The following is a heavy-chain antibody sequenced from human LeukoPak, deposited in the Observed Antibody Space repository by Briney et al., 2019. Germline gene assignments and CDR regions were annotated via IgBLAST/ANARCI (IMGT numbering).Heavy chain of an antibody. J-gene: IGHJ4*02. D-gene: IGHD1-1*01. Sequence: PSETLSLTCTASGGSVSSSDYYWGWIRQPPGKGLEWIGSINYSGNTYYNPSLKNRVTISVDTSKNQFSLKLSSVTAADTAVYYCARSLSTTGLRWGQGTLVTVSS. CDR1: GGSVSSSDYY. CDR3: ARSLSTTGLR. V-gene: IGHV4-39*01. CDR2: INYSGNT.